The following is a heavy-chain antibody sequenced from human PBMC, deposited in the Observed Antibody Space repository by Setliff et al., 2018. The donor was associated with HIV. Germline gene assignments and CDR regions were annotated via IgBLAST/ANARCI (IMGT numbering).Heavy chain of an antibody. J-gene: IGHJ4*02. D-gene: IGHD5-18*01. CDR1: GGSISSGGYY. Sequence: PSETLSLTCTVSGGSISSGGYYWSWIRQPPGKGLEWIGELNYDGVTNHNPSLKSRVTISVEASKIQWSLKLNSVTAADTAVYFCARVMDTAMVSRLLLYYFDYWGQGTLVTVSS. CDR2: LNYDGVT. CDR3: ARVMDTAMVSRLLLYYFDY. V-gene: IGHV4-39*07.